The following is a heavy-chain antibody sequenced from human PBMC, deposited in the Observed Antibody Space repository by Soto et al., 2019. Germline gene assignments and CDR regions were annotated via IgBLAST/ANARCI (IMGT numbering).Heavy chain of an antibody. J-gene: IGHJ6*02. CDR3: AKVYSSGWYYYYYGMDV. CDR2: ISGSGGST. D-gene: IGHD6-19*01. V-gene: IGHV3-23*01. CDR1: GFTFSSYA. Sequence: LILSCAASGFTFSSYAMSWVRQAPGKGLEWVSAISGSGGSTYYADSVKGRFTISRDNSKNTLYLQMNSLRAEDTAVYYCAKVYSSGWYYYYYGMDVWGQGTTVTVSS.